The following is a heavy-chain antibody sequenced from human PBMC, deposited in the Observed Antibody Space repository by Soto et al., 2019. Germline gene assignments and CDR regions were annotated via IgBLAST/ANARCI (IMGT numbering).Heavy chain of an antibody. V-gene: IGHV4-31*03. CDR2: IYYSGST. D-gene: IGHD2-2*01. CDR3: ARSRVVPAAIYYYYMDV. CDR1: GCSISSGGYY. Sequence: SETLSLTCTVSGCSISSGGYYWSWIRQHPGKGLEWIGYIYYSGSTYYNPSLKSRVTISVDTSKNQFSLKLSSVTAADTAVYYCARSRVVPAAIYYYYMDVWGKGTTVTVSS. J-gene: IGHJ6*03.